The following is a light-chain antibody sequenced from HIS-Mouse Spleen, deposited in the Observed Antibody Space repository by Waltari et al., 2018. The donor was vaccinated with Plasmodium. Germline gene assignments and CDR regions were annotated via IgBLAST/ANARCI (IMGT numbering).Light chain of an antibody. CDR3: QQRSNWLT. Sequence: ELVLTQSPATLSLSPDERATLSCRASQSVSSYLAWYQQKPGHAPRLLIYDASNRATGIPARFSGSGSGTDFTLTISSLEPEDFAVYYCQQRSNWLTFGGGTKVEIK. CDR1: QSVSSY. V-gene: IGKV3-11*01. J-gene: IGKJ4*01. CDR2: DAS.